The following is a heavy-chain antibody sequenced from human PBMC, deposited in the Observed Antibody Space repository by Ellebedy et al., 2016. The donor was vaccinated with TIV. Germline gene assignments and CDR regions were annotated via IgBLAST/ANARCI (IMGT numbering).Heavy chain of an antibody. D-gene: IGHD7-27*01. CDR2: ISYDGSNK. J-gene: IGHJ4*02. CDR3: AKSPGAEYYFDY. Sequence: GGSLRLSXAASGFTFSSYAMHWVRQAPGKGLEWVAVISYDGSNKYYADSVKGRFTISRDNSKNTLYLQMNSLRAEDTAVYYCAKSPGAEYYFDYWGQGTLVTVSS. V-gene: IGHV3-30-3*02. CDR1: GFTFSSYA.